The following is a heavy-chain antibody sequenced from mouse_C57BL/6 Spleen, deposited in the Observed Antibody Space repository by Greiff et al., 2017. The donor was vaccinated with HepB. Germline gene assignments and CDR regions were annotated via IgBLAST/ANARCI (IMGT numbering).Heavy chain of an antibody. CDR2: IDPSDSYT. D-gene: IGHD1-3*01. CDR1: GYTFTSYW. J-gene: IGHJ2*01. V-gene: IGHV1-69*01. Sequence: QVQLQQPGAELVMPGASVKLSCKASGYTFTSYWMHWVKQRPGQGLEWIGEIDPSDSYTNYNQKFKGKSTLTVDKSSSTAYLQLSSLTSYDSAVYYWAGEWCDCWGQGTTLTVSS. CDR3: AGEWCDC.